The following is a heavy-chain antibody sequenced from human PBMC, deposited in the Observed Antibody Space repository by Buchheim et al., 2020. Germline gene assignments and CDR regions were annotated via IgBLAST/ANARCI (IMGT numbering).Heavy chain of an antibody. CDR3: ARRTATLLDY. CDR2: IYHSGST. CDR1: GGSISSSSYY. D-gene: IGHD5-18*01. J-gene: IGHJ4*02. V-gene: IGHV4-39*07. Sequence: QLQLQESGPGLVKPSGTLSLTCTVSGGSISSSSYYWGWISQHPGKGLEWIGEIYHSGSTNYNPSLKSRVTISVDKSKNHFSLKLCSVTAADTAVYYCARRTATLLDYWGQGTL.